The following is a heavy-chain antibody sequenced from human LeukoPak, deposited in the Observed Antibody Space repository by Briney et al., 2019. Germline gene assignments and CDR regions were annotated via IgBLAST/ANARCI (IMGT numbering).Heavy chain of an antibody. CDR1: GGSISSSSYY. CDR3: ASTDSSGYHYFDY. Sequence: PSETLSLTCTVSGGSISSSSYYWGWIRQPPGKGLEWIGSIYYSGSTNYNPSLKSRVTISVDTSKNQFSLKLSSVTAADTAVYYCASTDSSGYHYFDYWGQGTLVTVSS. J-gene: IGHJ4*02. CDR2: IYYSGST. D-gene: IGHD3-22*01. V-gene: IGHV4-39*07.